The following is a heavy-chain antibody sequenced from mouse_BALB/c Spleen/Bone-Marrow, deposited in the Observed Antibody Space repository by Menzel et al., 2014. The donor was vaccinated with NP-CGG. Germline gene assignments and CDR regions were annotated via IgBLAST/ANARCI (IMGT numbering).Heavy chain of an antibody. V-gene: IGHV2-9*02. CDR3: ARPYYGLYAMDY. CDR2: IWAGGST. Sequence: QVQLQQSGPGLVAPSPSLSITCTVSGFSLTNYGVHWVRQPPGKGLEWLGVIWAGGSTNYNSALMSRLSISKDNSKSQVFLKMNSLQTDDTAMYYCARPYYGLYAMDYWGQGTSVTVSS. J-gene: IGHJ4*01. CDR1: GFSLTNYG. D-gene: IGHD1-2*01.